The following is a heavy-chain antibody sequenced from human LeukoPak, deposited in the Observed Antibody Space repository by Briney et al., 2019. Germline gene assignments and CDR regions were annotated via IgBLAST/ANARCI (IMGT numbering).Heavy chain of an antibody. V-gene: IGHV4-39*01. CDR1: GGSISSSSYY. CDR3: ARHRGGIAVAGTLY. D-gene: IGHD6-19*01. Sequence: SETLSLTCTVSGGSISSSSYYWGWIRQPPGKGLEWIGSIYYSGSTYYNPSLKSRVTISVNTSKNQFSLKLSSVTAADTAVYYCARHRGGIAVAGTLYWGQGTLVTVSS. J-gene: IGHJ4*02. CDR2: IYYSGST.